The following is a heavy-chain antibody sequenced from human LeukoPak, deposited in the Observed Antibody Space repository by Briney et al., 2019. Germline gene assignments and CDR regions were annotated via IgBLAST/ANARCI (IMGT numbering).Heavy chain of an antibody. CDR2: ISSSGSTI. J-gene: IGHJ4*02. Sequence: PGGSLRLSCAAYGFTFSSYEMNWVRQAPGKGLEWVSYISSSGSTIYYADSVKGRFTISRDNAKNSLYLQMNSLRAEDTAVYYCARGSYLIFDYWGQGTLVTVSS. D-gene: IGHD3-16*02. CDR1: GFTFSSYE. V-gene: IGHV3-48*03. CDR3: ARGSYLIFDY.